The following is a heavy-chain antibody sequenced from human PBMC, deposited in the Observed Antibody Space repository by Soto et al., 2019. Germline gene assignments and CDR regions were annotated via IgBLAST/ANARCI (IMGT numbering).Heavy chain of an antibody. V-gene: IGHV3-33*01. CDR1: GFTFSSYG. Sequence: GGSLRLSCAASGFTFSSYGMHWVRQAPGKGLEWVAVIWYDGSNKYYADSVKGRFTISRDNSKNTLYLQMNSLRAEDTAEYYCARDEAPYYYGSGSYLWNWGQGTLVTVSS. CDR3: ARDEAPYYYGSGSYLWN. D-gene: IGHD3-10*01. J-gene: IGHJ4*02. CDR2: IWYDGSNK.